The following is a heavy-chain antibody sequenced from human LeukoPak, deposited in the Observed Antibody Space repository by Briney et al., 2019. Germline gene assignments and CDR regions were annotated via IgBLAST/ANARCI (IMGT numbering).Heavy chain of an antibody. D-gene: IGHD5-18*01. CDR3: ARHGADTAMLYDRDYYYGMDV. CDR1: GGSFSGYY. CDR2: IYYSGST. V-gene: IGHV4-39*01. J-gene: IGHJ6*02. Sequence: PSETLSLTCAVYGGSFSGYYWGWIRQPPGKGLEWIGSIYYSGSTYYNPSLKSRVTISVDTSKNQFSLKLSSVTAADTAVYYCARHGADTAMLYDRDYYYGMDVWGQGTTVTVSS.